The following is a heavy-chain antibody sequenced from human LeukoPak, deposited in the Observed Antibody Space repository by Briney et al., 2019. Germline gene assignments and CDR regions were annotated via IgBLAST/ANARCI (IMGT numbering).Heavy chain of an antibody. V-gene: IGHV4-59*07. J-gene: IGHJ4*02. CDR3: ASAHYPFEY. CDR1: SGSINIGY. CDR2: LYHSGST. Sequence: PSDTLSLTCSLSSGSINIGYSSWLRQPPRKGLEWIGLLYHSGSTNYNPSLKSQVTISVDTSRTQFSLKLSSVTAADTAVYYCASAHYPFEYWGQGTLVTVSS. D-gene: IGHD4/OR15-4a*01.